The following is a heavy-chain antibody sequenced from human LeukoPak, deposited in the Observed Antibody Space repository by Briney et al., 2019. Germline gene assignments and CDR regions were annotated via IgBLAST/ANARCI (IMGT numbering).Heavy chain of an antibody. V-gene: IGHV1-8*03. CDR2: MNPNSGNT. J-gene: IGHJ3*02. D-gene: IGHD3-22*01. CDR3: ARFWDYDSSGYPPPNAFDI. Sequence: ASVKVSCKASGYTFTSYDTNWVRQATGQGLEWMGWMNPNSGNTGYAQKFQGRVTITRNTSISTAYMELSSLRSEDTAVYYCARFWDYDSSGYPPPNAFDIWGQGTMVTVSS. CDR1: GYTFTSYD.